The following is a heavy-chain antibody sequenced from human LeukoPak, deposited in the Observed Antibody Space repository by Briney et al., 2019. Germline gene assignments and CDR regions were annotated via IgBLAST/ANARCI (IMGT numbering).Heavy chain of an antibody. Sequence: ASVKVSCKVSGYTLTELSMHWVRQAPGKGLEWMGGFDPEDGETIYAQKFQGRVTITEDTSTDTAYMELSSLRSEDTAVYYCATGQGSEWELLFDYWGQGTLVTVSS. CDR3: ATGQGSEWELLFDY. V-gene: IGHV1-24*01. CDR1: GYTLTELS. CDR2: FDPEDGET. J-gene: IGHJ4*02. D-gene: IGHD1-26*01.